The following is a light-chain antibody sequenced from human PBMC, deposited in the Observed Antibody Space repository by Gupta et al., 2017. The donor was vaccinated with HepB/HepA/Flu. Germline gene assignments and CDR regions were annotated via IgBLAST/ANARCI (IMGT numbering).Light chain of an antibody. Sequence: SSELTQPFSVSESPGQTARITCSGNSLVKQYAFWFQKKSGQAPLLLIYKDTERPPGIPERFSGSSSGTTVTLTISGVQAEDEADYYCQSTDSSGTWVFGGGTKLTVL. J-gene: IGLJ3*02. CDR1: SLVKQY. CDR2: KDT. CDR3: QSTDSSGTWV. V-gene: IGLV3-25*03.